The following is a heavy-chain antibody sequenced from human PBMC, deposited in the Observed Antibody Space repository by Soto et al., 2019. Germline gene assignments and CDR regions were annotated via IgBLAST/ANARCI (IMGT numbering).Heavy chain of an antibody. J-gene: IGHJ4*02. CDR3: ARWGCSGSNCNLNQRSFDL. CDR2: IWYDGSNK. D-gene: IGHD2-15*01. V-gene: IGHV3-33*03. CDR1: GFIFNEYG. Sequence: GGSLRLSCAASGFIFNEYGMHWVRQAPGKGLEWVAVIWYDGSNKYYADSVKGRFTFSRDNSKNTMSLQMDSLRVEDTAVYYCARWGCSGSNCNLNQRSFDLWGQGTLVTVSS.